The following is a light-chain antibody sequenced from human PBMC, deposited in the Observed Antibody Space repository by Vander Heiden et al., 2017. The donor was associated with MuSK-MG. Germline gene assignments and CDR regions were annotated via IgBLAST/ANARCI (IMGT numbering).Light chain of an antibody. Sequence: DIQMTQSPSSLSASVGDRVTITCRASQSISSYLNWYQQKPGKAPKLLIYAASSLQTGVPSRFSGSGSGTDFTLTISRLQPEDFATYYWQQSYSTITFGGGTKLEIK. CDR3: QQSYSTIT. V-gene: IGKV1-39*01. J-gene: IGKJ4*01. CDR1: QSISSY. CDR2: AAS.